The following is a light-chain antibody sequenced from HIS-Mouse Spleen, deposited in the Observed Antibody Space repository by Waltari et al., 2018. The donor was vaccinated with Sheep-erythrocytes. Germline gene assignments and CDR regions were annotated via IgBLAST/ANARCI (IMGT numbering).Light chain of an antibody. CDR1: SSDVGGYNY. V-gene: IGLV2-11*01. J-gene: IGLJ1*01. Sequence: QSALTQPRSVSGSPGQSVTISCTGTSSDVGGYNYVSWYQQHPGKAPKLMIYDVSKRPSGVPDRLSGSKTGNTASLTISGLQAEEEADYYCCSYAGSYNHVFATGTKVTVL. CDR2: DVS. CDR3: CSYAGSYNHV.